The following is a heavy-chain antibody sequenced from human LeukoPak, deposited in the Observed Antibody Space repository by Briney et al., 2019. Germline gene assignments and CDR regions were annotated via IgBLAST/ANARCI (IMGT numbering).Heavy chain of an antibody. Sequence: PSETLSLTCTVSGYSISSGYYWGWIRQPPGKGLEWIGSIYHSGSTYYNPSLKSRVTISVDTSKNQFSLKLSSVTAADTAVYYCARDPATLDYWGQGTLVTVFS. D-gene: IGHD5-12*01. J-gene: IGHJ4*02. CDR3: ARDPATLDY. V-gene: IGHV4-38-2*02. CDR2: IYHSGST. CDR1: GYSISSGYY.